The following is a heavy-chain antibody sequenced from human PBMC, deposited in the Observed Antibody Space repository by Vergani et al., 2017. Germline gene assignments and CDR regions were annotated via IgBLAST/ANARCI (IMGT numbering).Heavy chain of an antibody. V-gene: IGHV3-23*01. CDR1: GFTFSACP. Sequence: EVQLLQSGGGVIQPGGSVRLSCAASGFTFSACPMTWVRQAPGKGLEWVSAISVRYPSTYYADSVKGRFTISRENSKNMLYLQMNGLRVEDTGVYYCARARXIETCYMSNWLDSWGQGTLVTVSS. CDR3: ARARXIETCYMSNWLDS. CDR2: ISVRYPST. D-gene: IGHD3-9*01. J-gene: IGHJ5*01.